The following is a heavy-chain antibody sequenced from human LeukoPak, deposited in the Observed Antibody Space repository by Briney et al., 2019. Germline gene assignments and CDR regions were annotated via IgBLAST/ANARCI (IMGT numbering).Heavy chain of an antibody. Sequence: GRSLRLSCAASGFTFSSYGTHWVRQAPGKGLEWVAVISYDGSNKYYADSVKGRFTISRDNSKNTLYLQMNSLRAEDTAVYYCAKLPPSGWYYFDYWGQGTLVSVSS. D-gene: IGHD6-19*01. J-gene: IGHJ4*02. V-gene: IGHV3-30*18. CDR3: AKLPPSGWYYFDY. CDR1: GFTFSSYG. CDR2: ISYDGSNK.